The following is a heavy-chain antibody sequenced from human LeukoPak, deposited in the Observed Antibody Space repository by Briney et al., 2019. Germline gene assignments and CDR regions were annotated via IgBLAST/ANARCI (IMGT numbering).Heavy chain of an antibody. CDR2: IYYSVST. Sequence: SETLSLTCAVYGGSFSGYYWSWIRQPPGKGLEWIGYIYYSVSTNYNPSLKSRVTISVDTSKNQFSLKLSSVTAADTAVYYCARRFWGSYRYAWFDPWGQGTLVTVSS. V-gene: IGHV4-59*12. J-gene: IGHJ5*02. D-gene: IGHD3-16*02. CDR3: ARRFWGSYRYAWFDP. CDR1: GGSFSGYY.